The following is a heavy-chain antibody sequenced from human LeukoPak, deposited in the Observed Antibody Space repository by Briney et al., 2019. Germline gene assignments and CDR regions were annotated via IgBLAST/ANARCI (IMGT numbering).Heavy chain of an antibody. CDR1: GFTFSSSV. D-gene: IGHD1-26*01. CDR2: ISDSDYNT. CDR3: AKGAGSTWMDV. J-gene: IGHJ6*02. Sequence: GGSLRFSCAASGFTFSSSVMSWVRQSPGKGLEWVSSISDSDYNTYHADSVKGRFTISRDSSKNTMYLQMNSLRAEDTAVYYCAKGAGSTWMDVWGQGTTVIVSS. V-gene: IGHV3-23*01.